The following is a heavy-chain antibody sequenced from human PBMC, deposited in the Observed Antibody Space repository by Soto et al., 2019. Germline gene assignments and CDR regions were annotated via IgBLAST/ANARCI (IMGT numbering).Heavy chain of an antibody. CDR3: ARGPPRIQLWTYYYYGMDV. J-gene: IGHJ6*02. D-gene: IGHD5-18*01. V-gene: IGHV3-74*01. CDR1: GFTFSSYS. CDR2: INSDGSST. Sequence: GGSLRLSCAASGFTFSSYSMHWVRQAPGKGLVWVSRINSDGSSTSYADSVKGRFTISRDNAKNTLYLQMNSLRAEDTAVYYCARGPPRIQLWTYYYYGMDVWGQGTTVTGSS.